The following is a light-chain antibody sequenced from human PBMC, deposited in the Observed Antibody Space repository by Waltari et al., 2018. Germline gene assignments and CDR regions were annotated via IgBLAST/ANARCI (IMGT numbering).Light chain of an antibody. Sequence: VLTQSPGTLSLSPGERATLSCRASEHIGNDYLAWYQQRPGQAPRLLMYGASGRASGISDKFSGSGSGTDFTLTIGRLDPEDFALYYCQQYYSLPWTFSQGTRVDIK. CDR2: GAS. V-gene: IGKV3-20*01. CDR1: EHIGNDY. J-gene: IGKJ1*01. CDR3: QQYYSLPWT.